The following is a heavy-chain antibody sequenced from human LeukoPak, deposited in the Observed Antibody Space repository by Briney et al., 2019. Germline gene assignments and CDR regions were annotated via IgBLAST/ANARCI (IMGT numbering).Heavy chain of an antibody. CDR2: ISVSGGSK. D-gene: IGHD2-15*01. Sequence: GWSVTLSCAASGLSFITYGMTWVGQAPGKGLEGVAGISVSGGSKHYAGSVKDRFTISRCNSKNTLYLQMNSLRAEDTAVYYGALNRRVVWGQGTLVTVSS. J-gene: IGHJ4*02. CDR3: ALNRRVV. V-gene: IGHV3-23*01. CDR1: GLSFITYG.